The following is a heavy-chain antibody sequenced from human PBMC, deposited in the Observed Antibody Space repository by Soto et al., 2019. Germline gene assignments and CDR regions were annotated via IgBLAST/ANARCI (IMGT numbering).Heavy chain of an antibody. CDR1: GFTIRDYA. J-gene: IGHJ1*01. CDR2: ISGTTDRT. D-gene: IGHD5-12*01. CDR3: EGSWT. Sequence: EVQVLESGGGLVQPGGSLRLSRAASGFTIRDYAMSWVRQAPGKALEWVAGISGTTDRTYYRDSVEGRFTIFKDTSKNTLYLEMNSLRAEDTALYRCEGSWTWGQGTLVTVSS. V-gene: IGHV3-23*02.